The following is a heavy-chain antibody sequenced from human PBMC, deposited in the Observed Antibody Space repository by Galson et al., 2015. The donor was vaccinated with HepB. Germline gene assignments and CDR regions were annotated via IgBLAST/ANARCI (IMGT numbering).Heavy chain of an antibody. D-gene: IGHD1/OR15-1a*01. Sequence: SVKVSCKASGYTFTSFGISWVRQAPGQGLEWMGWISGYNDNTNYAENFQGRVTMTTDTSTSTAYMELRSLRSDDTVVYYCARNTSDKGAFDIWDQGTMVTFSS. CDR3: ARNTSDKGAFDI. V-gene: IGHV1-18*01. CDR1: GYTFTSFG. J-gene: IGHJ3*02. CDR2: ISGYNDNT.